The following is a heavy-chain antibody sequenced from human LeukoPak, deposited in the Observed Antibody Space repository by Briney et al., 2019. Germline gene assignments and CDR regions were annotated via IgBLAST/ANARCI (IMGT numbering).Heavy chain of an antibody. CDR3: AKGNWGSPFDH. CDR2: ISWNSGTI. J-gene: IGHJ4*02. V-gene: IGHV3-9*01. CDR1: GFTFGAYS. D-gene: IGHD7-27*01. Sequence: GRSLRLSCAASGFTFGAYSMHWVRQVPGKGLEWGSGISWNSGTIDYVDSVRGRFTISRDNAKSSLYLQMHSLRAEDTALYYCAKGNWGSPFDHWGQGTLVAVSS.